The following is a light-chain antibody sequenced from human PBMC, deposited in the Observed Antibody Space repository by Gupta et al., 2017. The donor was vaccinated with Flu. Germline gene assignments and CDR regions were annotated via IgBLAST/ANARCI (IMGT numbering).Light chain of an antibody. Sequence: QSVLTQPPSVSGDPAQRVTFSFTGRSPNIGAGYDVHWYQQPPGEAPKLLIYDSNNRPSGVPDRFSGSKSDTSASLAITGLQADDEAHYYCQSYDRSLSGYVIFGGGTKLTVL. CDR2: DSN. CDR1: SPNIGAGYD. V-gene: IGLV1-40*01. CDR3: QSYDRSLSGYVI. J-gene: IGLJ2*01.